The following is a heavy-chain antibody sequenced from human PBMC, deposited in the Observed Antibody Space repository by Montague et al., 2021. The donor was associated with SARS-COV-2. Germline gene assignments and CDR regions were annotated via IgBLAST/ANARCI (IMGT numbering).Heavy chain of an antibody. Sequence: SETLSLTCTVSGGSVSSSSYYWGWIRQPPGKGLEWIGSIYYTGGTYYNPSLKGRVTISVDTSKNQFSLKLSSVTAADTAVYYCARHITGSGNAFDIWGQGTMVTVSS. CDR1: GGSVSSSSYY. V-gene: IGHV4-39*01. CDR2: IYYTGGT. D-gene: IGHD3-10*01. J-gene: IGHJ3*02. CDR3: ARHITGSGNAFDI.